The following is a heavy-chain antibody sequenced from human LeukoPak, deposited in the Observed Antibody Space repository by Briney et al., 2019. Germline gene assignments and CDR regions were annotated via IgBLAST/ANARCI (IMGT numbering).Heavy chain of an antibody. V-gene: IGHV4-34*01. D-gene: IGHD6-13*01. CDR2: INHSGST. J-gene: IGHJ5*02. CDR3: ARALVSGYSSSWYRGNWFDP. CDR1: GGSFSGYY. Sequence: PSETLSLTCAVYGGSFSGYYWSWIRQPPGKGLEWIGEINHSGSTNYNPSLKSRVTISVDTSKNQFSLKLSSVTAADTGVYYCARALVSGYSSSWYRGNWFDPWGQGTLVTVSS.